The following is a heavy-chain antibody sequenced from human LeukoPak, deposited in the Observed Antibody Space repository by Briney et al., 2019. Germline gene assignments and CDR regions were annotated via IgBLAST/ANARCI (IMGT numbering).Heavy chain of an antibody. Sequence: GGSLRLSCAASRFTFSSYSMNWVRQAPRKGLEWVSYISSSSSTIYYADSVKGRFTISRDNSKNTLYLQMNSLRAEDTAVYYCAREYGEPAVGMDVWGQGTTVTVSS. CDR3: AREYGEPAVGMDV. D-gene: IGHD1-26*01. CDR1: RFTFSSYS. V-gene: IGHV3-48*01. J-gene: IGHJ6*02. CDR2: ISSSSSTI.